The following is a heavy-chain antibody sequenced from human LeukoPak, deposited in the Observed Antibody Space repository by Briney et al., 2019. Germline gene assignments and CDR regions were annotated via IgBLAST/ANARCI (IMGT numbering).Heavy chain of an antibody. CDR3: ARHGYCSSTSCYAYYYGMDV. D-gene: IGHD2-2*01. V-gene: IGHV5-10-1*01. CDR1: GYSFTTYW. CDR2: IDPSDSYT. Sequence: GQPLNISCTGSGYSFTTYWITWVRHIPGQGLDWMGWIDPSDSYTTYSTPFQGHVTISADKSIGTAYLQWSSLKASDTAMDYCARHGYCSSTSCYAYYYGMDVWGKGTTVTVSS. J-gene: IGHJ6*04.